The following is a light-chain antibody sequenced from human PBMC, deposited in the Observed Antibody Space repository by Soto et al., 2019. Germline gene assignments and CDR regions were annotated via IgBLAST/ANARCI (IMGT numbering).Light chain of an antibody. CDR3: ISYTSSSTWV. Sequence: QSVLTQPASVSGSPGQSITTSCTGTSSDVGGYNYVSWYQQHPGKAPKLMIYEVSNRPSGVSDRFSGSRSGDTASLTISGLQAEDESDYYCISYTSSSTWVFGGGTKLTVL. CDR1: SSDVGGYNY. V-gene: IGLV2-14*01. CDR2: EVS. J-gene: IGLJ3*02.